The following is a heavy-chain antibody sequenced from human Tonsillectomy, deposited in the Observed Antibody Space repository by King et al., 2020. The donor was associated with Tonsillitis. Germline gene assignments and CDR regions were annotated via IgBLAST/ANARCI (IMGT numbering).Heavy chain of an antibody. J-gene: IGHJ2*01. Sequence: QLVQSGGGLVQPGGSLRLSCAASGFTFNIYAMTWVRQAPGRGLEWVSLIYSDGTQTFYSDSVKGRFTISRDNSKNTLYLQMNSLRPEDTAVYYCAKDKPPRGYWYFVLWGRGTLVTVSS. V-gene: IGHV3-23*03. CDR3: AKDKPPRGYWYFVL. CDR1: GFTFNIYA. D-gene: IGHD3-10*01. CDR2: IYSDGTQT.